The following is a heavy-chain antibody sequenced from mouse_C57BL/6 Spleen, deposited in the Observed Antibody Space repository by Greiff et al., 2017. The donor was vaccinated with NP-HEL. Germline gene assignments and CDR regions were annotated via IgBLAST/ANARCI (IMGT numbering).Heavy chain of an antibody. Sequence: VQLQQPGAELVKPGASVKISCKASGYAFSSYWMNWVKQRPGKGLEWIGQIYPGDGDTNYNGKFKGKATLTADKSSSTAYMQLSSLTSEDSAVYFCARRGYYGSSYSYAYWGKGTLVTVAA. D-gene: IGHD1-1*01. J-gene: IGHJ3*01. V-gene: IGHV1-80*01. CDR2: IYPGDGDT. CDR3: ARRGYYGSSYSYAY. CDR1: GYAFSSYW.